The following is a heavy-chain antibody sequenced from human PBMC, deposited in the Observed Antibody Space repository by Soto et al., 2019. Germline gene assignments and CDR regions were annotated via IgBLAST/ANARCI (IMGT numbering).Heavy chain of an antibody. CDR2: ISSSSSYT. V-gene: IGHV3-11*06. J-gene: IGHJ6*02. CDR1: GFTFSDYY. D-gene: IGHD1-26*01. CDR3: ARDFVLYSGSYYGMDV. Sequence: ESGGGLVKPGGSLRLSCAASGFTFSDYYMSWIRQAPGKGLEWVSYISSSSSYTNYADSVKGRFTISRDNAKNSLYLQMNSLRAEDTAVYYCARDFVLYSGSYYGMDVWGQGTTVTVSS.